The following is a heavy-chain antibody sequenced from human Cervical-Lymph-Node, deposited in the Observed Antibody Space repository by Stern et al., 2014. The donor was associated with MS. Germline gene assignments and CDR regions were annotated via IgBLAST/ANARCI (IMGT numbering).Heavy chain of an antibody. CDR2: IYYSGAP. Sequence: QLQLQESGPGLVKPSQTLSLTCTVSGGSINNGDYYWSWVRQHPGKGLEWLGYIYYSGAPYYNPSLKGRLPISVDTSKRHFSLKLTSVTAADTAVYYCARELSGMYGMDVWGQGTTVTVSS. D-gene: IGHD1-1*01. J-gene: IGHJ6*02. V-gene: IGHV4-31*03. CDR1: GGSINNGDYY. CDR3: ARELSGMYGMDV.